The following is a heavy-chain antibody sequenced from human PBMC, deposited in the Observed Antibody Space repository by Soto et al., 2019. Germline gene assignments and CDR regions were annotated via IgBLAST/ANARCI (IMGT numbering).Heavy chain of an antibody. Sequence: GGSLSVSCAASGFTFSSYSMNWVRQAPGKGLEWVSSISSGSSYIYYADSVKGRFTISRDNAKNSLYPQMNSLRAEDTAVYYCARDQPGYSYGYGLGYWGQGT. CDR2: ISSGSSYI. V-gene: IGHV3-21*01. CDR3: ARDQPGYSYGYGLGY. CDR1: GFTFSSYS. D-gene: IGHD5-18*01. J-gene: IGHJ4*02.